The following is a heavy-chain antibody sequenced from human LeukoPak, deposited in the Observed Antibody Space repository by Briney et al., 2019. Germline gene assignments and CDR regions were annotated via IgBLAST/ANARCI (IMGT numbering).Heavy chain of an antibody. CDR2: ISAYNGNT. CDR3: ARELKEDCSGGSCCFDY. CDR1: GYTFTSYG. V-gene: IGHV1-18*01. D-gene: IGHD2-15*01. J-gene: IGHJ4*02. Sequence: ASVKVSCKASGYTFTSYGISWVRQAPGQGLEWMGWISAYNGNTNYAQKLQGRVTMTTDTSTSTAYMELRSLRSDDTAVYYCARELKEDCSGGSCCFDYWGQGTLVTVSS.